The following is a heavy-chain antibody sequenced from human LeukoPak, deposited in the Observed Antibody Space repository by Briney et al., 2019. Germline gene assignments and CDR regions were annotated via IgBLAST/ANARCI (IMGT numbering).Heavy chain of an antibody. CDR2: IKQDGSEK. CDR3: VRDVGSSWADYFDY. CDR1: GFTFSSYW. D-gene: IGHD6-13*01. V-gene: IGHV3-7*01. Sequence: GGSLRLSCAASGFTFSSYWMSWVRQAPGKGLEWVANIKQDGSEKYYVDSVKGRFTISRDNAKNSLYLQLNSLRAEDTAVYYCVRDVGSSWADYFDYWGQGTLVTVSS. J-gene: IGHJ4*02.